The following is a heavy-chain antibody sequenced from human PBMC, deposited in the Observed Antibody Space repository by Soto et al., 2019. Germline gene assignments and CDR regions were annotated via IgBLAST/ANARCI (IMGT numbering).Heavy chain of an antibody. CDR3: ARDRTAMVKMAGAFDI. J-gene: IGHJ3*02. CDR2: ISSSSSYI. Sequence: GGSLRLSCAASGFTFSSYSMNWVRQAPGKGLEWVSSISSSSSYIYYADSVKGRFTISRDNAKNSLYLQMNSLRAEDTAVYYCARDRTAMVKMAGAFDIWGQGTMVTVSS. CDR1: GFTFSSYS. D-gene: IGHD5-18*01. V-gene: IGHV3-21*01.